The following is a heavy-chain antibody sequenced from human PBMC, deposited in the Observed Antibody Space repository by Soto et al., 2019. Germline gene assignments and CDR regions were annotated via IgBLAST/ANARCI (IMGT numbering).Heavy chain of an antibody. D-gene: IGHD2-2*02. CDR2: ITGYNYNT. Sequence: QVQLVQSGAEVKKPGASVKVSCRASGYTFTLYGISWVRQAPGQGLEWMGWITGYNYNTKYAQKFQGRVTLTTDTSTNTAYMELRNLRSDDTAVYYCARGGQYRYFDYWGQGTPVTVSS. CDR1: GYTFTLYG. V-gene: IGHV1-18*01. CDR3: ARGGQYRYFDY. J-gene: IGHJ4*02.